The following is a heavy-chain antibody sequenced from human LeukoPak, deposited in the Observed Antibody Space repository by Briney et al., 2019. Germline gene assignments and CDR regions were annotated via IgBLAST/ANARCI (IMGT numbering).Heavy chain of an antibody. CDR2: INSDGSST. V-gene: IGHV3-74*01. D-gene: IGHD6-19*01. CDR3: AKDAAVAGGFDY. CDR1: GFTFSIYW. Sequence: GSLRLSCAASGFTFSIYWMHWVRQAPGKGLVWVSRINSDGSSTNYADSVKGRFTISRDNSKNTLYLQMNSLRAEDTAVYYCAKDAAVAGGFDYWGQGTLVTVSS. J-gene: IGHJ4*02.